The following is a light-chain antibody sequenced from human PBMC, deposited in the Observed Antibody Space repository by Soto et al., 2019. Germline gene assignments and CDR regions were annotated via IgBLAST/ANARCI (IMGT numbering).Light chain of an antibody. CDR2: NNH. Sequence: QSVLTQPPSVSGAPGQSVTISCTGTSSNIGAGYDIHWYQQPPGTAPKLVIYNNHNRPSGVPDRFSGSKSGNTASLTVSGLQAADEADYFCKSYAGSNTYVFGSGTKLTVL. CDR3: KSYAGSNTYV. CDR1: SSNIGAGYD. J-gene: IGLJ1*01. V-gene: IGLV1-40*01.